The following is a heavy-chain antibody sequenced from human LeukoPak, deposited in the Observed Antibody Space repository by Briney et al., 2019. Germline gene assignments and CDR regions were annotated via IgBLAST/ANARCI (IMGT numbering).Heavy chain of an antibody. J-gene: IGHJ3*02. CDR3: TTSGRSLDAFDI. CDR1: GGPMSSGGYS. CDR2: IYHSGST. D-gene: IGHD3-10*01. Sequence: PSQTLSLTCVVSGGPMSSGGYSWTWIRQPPGKGLEWIGHIYHSGSTYYNPSLKSRVTISVDRSKNQLSLNLTSVTAADTAVYFCTTSGRSLDAFDIWGPGTMVTVSS. V-gene: IGHV4-30-2*01.